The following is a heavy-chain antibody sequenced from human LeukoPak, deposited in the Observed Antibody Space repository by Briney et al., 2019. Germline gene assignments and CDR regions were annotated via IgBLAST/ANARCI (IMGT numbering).Heavy chain of an antibody. Sequence: SETLSLTCAVSGGSISSRIYSWVWIRQPPGKGLEWIGSIYYSGSTCYNPSLKSRVTISVDTSKNQFSLKLSSVTAADTAVYYCARRGYYGSGSYAVLFDYWGQGTLVTVSS. V-gene: IGHV4-39*01. D-gene: IGHD3-10*01. CDR2: IYYSGST. CDR1: GGSISSRIYS. J-gene: IGHJ4*02. CDR3: ARRGYYGSGSYAVLFDY.